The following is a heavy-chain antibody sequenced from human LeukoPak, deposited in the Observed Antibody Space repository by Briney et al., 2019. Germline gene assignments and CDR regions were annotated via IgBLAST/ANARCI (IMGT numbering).Heavy chain of an antibody. V-gene: IGHV1-2*02. CDR1: GYTFTGYY. CDR3: ATSYCSGGSCYFNFDY. D-gene: IGHD2-15*01. J-gene: IGHJ4*02. CDR2: INPNSGGT. Sequence: RASVKVSRKASGYTFTGYYMHWVRQAPGQGLEWMGWINPNSGGTNYAQKFQGRVTMTRDTSTDTAYMELSSLRSEDTAVYYCATSYCSGGSCYFNFDYWGQGTLVTVSS.